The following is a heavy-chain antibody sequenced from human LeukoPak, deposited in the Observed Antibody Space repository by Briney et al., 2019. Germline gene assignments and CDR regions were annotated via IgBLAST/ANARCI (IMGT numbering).Heavy chain of an antibody. V-gene: IGHV3-9*01. CDR3: AKDHLPGIVVADRDY. J-gene: IGHJ4*02. CDR2: ISWNSGSI. CDR1: GFTFDDYA. D-gene: IGHD6-19*01. Sequence: GGSLRLSCAASGFTFDDYAMHWVRQAPGKGLEWVSGISWNSGSIGYADSVKGRFTISRDNSKNTLYLQINSLRAEDTAVYYCAKDHLPGIVVADRDYWGQGTLVTVSS.